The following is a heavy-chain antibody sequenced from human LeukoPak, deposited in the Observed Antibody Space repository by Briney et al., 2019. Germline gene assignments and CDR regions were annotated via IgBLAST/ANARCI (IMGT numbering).Heavy chain of an antibody. CDR1: GFTFSSYG. Sequence: PGGSLRLSCAASGFTFSSYGMHWVRQAPGKGLEWVAVISYDGSNKYYADSVKGRFTISRDNSKNTLYLQMNSLRSEDTAVYYCARTVDTAMANDYWGQGTLVTVSS. CDR2: ISYDGSNK. D-gene: IGHD5-18*01. J-gene: IGHJ4*02. V-gene: IGHV3-30*03. CDR3: ARTVDTAMANDY.